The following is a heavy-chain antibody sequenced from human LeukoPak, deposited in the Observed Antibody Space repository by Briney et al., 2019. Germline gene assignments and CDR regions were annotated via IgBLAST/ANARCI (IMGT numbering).Heavy chain of an antibody. V-gene: IGHV3-30*18. J-gene: IGHJ4*02. CDR2: ISYDGSNK. CDR3: AKDYYDILTGYLFDY. D-gene: IGHD3-9*01. Sequence: GRSLRLSCAASGFTFSSYGMHWVRQAPGKGLEWVAVISYDGSNKYYADSVKGRFTISRDNSKNTLYLQMNSLRAEDTAEYYCAKDYYDILTGYLFDYWGQGTLVTVSS. CDR1: GFTFSSYG.